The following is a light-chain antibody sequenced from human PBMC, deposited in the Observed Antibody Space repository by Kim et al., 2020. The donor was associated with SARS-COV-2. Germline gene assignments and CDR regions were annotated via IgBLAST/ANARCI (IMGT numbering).Light chain of an antibody. Sequence: DIQMTQSPSSLSASVGDRVTITCRASQDISNYLSWYQQKPGKAPKLLIYDASNLETGVPSRFSGRGSGTDFTFTISSLQPEDIATYYCQQYDNPPITFGQGTRLEIK. CDR2: DAS. CDR3: QQYDNPPIT. V-gene: IGKV1-33*01. CDR1: QDISNY. J-gene: IGKJ5*01.